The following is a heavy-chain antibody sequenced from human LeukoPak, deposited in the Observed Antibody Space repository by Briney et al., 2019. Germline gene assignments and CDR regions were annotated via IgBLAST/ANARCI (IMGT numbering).Heavy chain of an antibody. CDR1: GGSFSSYY. CDR2: IYSSGST. V-gene: IGHV4-59*01. Sequence: SETLSLTCAVYGGSFSSYYWSWIRQPPGKGLEWIGYIYSSGSTNYNSSLKSRVTISLDTSKNQFSLKLSSVTAADTAVYYCARSGGYSSPQNYWGQGTLVTVPS. CDR3: ARSGGYSSPQNY. D-gene: IGHD6-19*01. J-gene: IGHJ4*02.